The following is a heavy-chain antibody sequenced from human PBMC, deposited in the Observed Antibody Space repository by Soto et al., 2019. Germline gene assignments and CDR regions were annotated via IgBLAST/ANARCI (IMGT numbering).Heavy chain of an antibody. CDR3: AASFVTNSSSGVPVTCPLR. D-gene: IGHD6-6*01. CDR1: GFTFTSSA. V-gene: IGHV1-58*02. J-gene: IGHJ4*02. Sequence: SVKVSCKASGFTFTSSAMQWVRQARGQRLEWIGWIVVGSGNTNYAQKFQERVTITRDMSTSTAYMELSSLRSEDTAVYYCAASFVTNSSSGVPVTCPLRWGQGTLVTVSS. CDR2: IVVGSGNT.